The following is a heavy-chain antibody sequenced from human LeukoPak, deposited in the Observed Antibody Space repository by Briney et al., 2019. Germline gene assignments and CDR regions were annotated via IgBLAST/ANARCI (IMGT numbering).Heavy chain of an antibody. Sequence: ASVKVSCKASGYTFTGYYMHCVRQAPGQGLEWMGRINPNSGGTNYAKKFQGRVTMTRDTSISTAYMELSRLRSDDTAVYYCARDLYSGSYFYYFDYWGQGTLVTVSS. V-gene: IGHV1-2*06. D-gene: IGHD1-26*01. CDR3: ARDLYSGSYFYYFDY. CDR2: INPNSGGT. J-gene: IGHJ4*02. CDR1: GYTFTGYY.